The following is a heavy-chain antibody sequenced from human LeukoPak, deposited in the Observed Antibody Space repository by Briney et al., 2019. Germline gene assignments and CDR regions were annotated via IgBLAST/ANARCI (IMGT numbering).Heavy chain of an antibody. CDR1: GFTFSSYT. J-gene: IGHJ6*03. CDR3: ARGYGDYVGYYYYYMDV. CDR2: ISYDGSNK. V-gene: IGHV3-30*04. D-gene: IGHD4-17*01. Sequence: GGSLRLSCAASGFTFSSYTMHWVRQAPGKGLEWVAVISYDGSNKYYGDSVKGRFTISRDNSKNTLYLQMNSLRAEDTAVYYCARGYGDYVGYYYYYMDVWGKGTTVTISS.